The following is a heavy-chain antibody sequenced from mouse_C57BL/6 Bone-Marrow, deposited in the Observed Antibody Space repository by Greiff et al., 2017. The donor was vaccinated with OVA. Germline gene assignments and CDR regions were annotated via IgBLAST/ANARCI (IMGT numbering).Heavy chain of an antibody. Sequence: VQLQQSGTVLSRPGASVKMSCKTSGYTFTRYWMHWVQQRPGPGLEWIGAIYPGNSDTSYNQKLKGKAKLTAVTSSSTAYMELSSLTNEDSAVYYCTRIYYDYDLYFDVWGTGTTVTVSS. CDR2: IYPGNSDT. CDR1: GYTFTRYW. J-gene: IGHJ1*03. D-gene: IGHD2-4*01. V-gene: IGHV1-5*01. CDR3: TRIYYDYDLYFDV.